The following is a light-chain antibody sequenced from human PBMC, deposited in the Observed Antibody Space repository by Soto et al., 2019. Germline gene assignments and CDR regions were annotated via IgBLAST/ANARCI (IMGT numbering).Light chain of an antibody. CDR1: QSVSSTY. V-gene: IGKV3-20*01. J-gene: IGKJ2*01. CDR3: QQYGNSTYT. CDR2: GAS. Sequence: EIVLTQSPGTLSLSPGERATLSCRASQSVSSTYLAWYQQKPGQAPRLLIYGASSRATGIPDRFSGSGSGTDFTLTISRLEPEDFAVYSCQQYGNSTYTFGQGTNLEIK.